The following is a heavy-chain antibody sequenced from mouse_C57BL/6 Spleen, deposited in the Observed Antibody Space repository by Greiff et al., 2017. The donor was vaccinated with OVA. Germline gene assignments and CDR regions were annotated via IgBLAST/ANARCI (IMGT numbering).Heavy chain of an antibody. CDR1: GYTFTSYW. D-gene: IGHD3-1*01. CDR2: IHPNSGST. CDR3: ARSGGRVMDY. J-gene: IGHJ4*01. Sequence: VQLQQSGAELVKPGASVKLSCKASGYTFTSYWMHWVKQRPGQGLEWIGMIHPNSGSTNYNEKLKSKATLTVDKSSSTAYMQLSSLTSEDSAVYYCARSGGRVMDYWGQGTSVTVSS. V-gene: IGHV1-64*01.